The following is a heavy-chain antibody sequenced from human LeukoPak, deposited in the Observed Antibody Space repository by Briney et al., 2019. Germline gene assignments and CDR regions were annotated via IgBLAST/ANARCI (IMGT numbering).Heavy chain of an antibody. CDR3: ARDSAQLWFVPDC. D-gene: IGHD5-18*01. CDR1: GGSISSYY. CDR2: IYASGSS. J-gene: IGHJ4*02. V-gene: IGHV4-4*07. Sequence: PSETLSLTCSVSGGSISSYYWGWIRQPAGKGLEWIGRIYASGSSNYNPSLKSRVTVSVDTSKNQFSLKLSSVTAADTAVYYCARDSAQLWFVPDCWGQGTQVTVSS.